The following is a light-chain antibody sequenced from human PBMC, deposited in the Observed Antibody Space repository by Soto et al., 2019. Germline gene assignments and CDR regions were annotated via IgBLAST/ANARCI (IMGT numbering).Light chain of an antibody. Sequence: TQSPATLSAYPGERVTLSCRATQSVTYNLAWYQQKPGQAPRLLIYGASTRPTGIPARFSGRGSGTEFTLTITSLQSEDFAVYYCQQYNDWLWTFGQGTKVDIK. CDR1: QSVTYN. J-gene: IGKJ1*01. CDR2: GAS. CDR3: QQYNDWLWT. V-gene: IGKV3-15*01.